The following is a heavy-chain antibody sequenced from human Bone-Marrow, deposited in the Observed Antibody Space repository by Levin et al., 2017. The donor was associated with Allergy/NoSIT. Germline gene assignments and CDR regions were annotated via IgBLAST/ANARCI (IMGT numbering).Heavy chain of an antibody. V-gene: IGHV4-39*01. D-gene: IGHD2-15*01. CDR3: ARHLPFSGGSENWFDP. CDR1: GGSISSSSYY. CDR2: IYYSGST. J-gene: IGHJ5*02. Sequence: PSETLSLTCTVSGGSISSSSYYWGWIRQPPGKGLEWIGSIYYSGSTYYNPSLKSRVTISVDTSKNQFSLKLSSVTAADTAVYYWARHLPFSGGSENWFDPWGQGTLVTVSS.